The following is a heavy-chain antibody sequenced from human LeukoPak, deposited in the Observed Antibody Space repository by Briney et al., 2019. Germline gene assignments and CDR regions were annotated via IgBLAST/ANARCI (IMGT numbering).Heavy chain of an antibody. V-gene: IGHV4-59*01. D-gene: IGHD1-7*01. CDR2: IYYSGST. CDR3: ARDRGKSITGTFNWFDP. CDR1: GGSISSYY. Sequence: SETLSLTCTVSGGSISSYYWSWIRQPPGKGLEWIGYIYYSGSTNYNPSLKSRVTISVDTSKNQFSLKLSSVTAADTAVYYCARDRGKSITGTFNWFDPWGQGTLVAVSS. J-gene: IGHJ5*02.